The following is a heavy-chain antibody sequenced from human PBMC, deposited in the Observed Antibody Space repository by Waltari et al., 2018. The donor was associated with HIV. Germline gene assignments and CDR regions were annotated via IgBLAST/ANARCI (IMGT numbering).Heavy chain of an antibody. CDR2: LDPEGDEK. V-gene: IGHV1-24*01. J-gene: IGHJ4*01. CDR3: ASNDRPVYFFDY. CDR1: GYSLTQLS. Sequence: QVVLIESGAEVKQPGGSVKVSCKVAGYSLTQLSMHWVRQAPGKGLEWMGGLDPEGDEKIYAQKFQGRLSMTEDTSTDTAYMELRGLRSDDTAVYYCASNDRPVYFFDYWSHGTLVTVSS. D-gene: IGHD3-9*01.